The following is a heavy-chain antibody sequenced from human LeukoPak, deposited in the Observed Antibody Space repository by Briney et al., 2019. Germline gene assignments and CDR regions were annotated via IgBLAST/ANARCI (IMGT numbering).Heavy chain of an antibody. CDR3: AKDATIGIVVVPAAITY. V-gene: IGHV3-30*02. CDR2: IRYDGSNK. J-gene: IGHJ4*02. CDR1: GFTFSSYG. D-gene: IGHD2-2*01. Sequence: GGTLRLSCAASGFTFSSYGMHWVRQAPGKGVEWVAFIRYDGSNKYYADSVKGRFTISRDNSKNTLYLQMNSLRAEDTAVYYCAKDATIGIVVVPAAITYWGQGTLVTVSS.